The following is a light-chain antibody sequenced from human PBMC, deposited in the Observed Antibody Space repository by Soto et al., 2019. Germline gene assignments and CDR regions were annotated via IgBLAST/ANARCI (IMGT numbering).Light chain of an antibody. CDR2: LNSDGSH. J-gene: IGLJ2*01. Sequence: QPVQTQSPSASASLGASVKLTCTLSSGHSSYAIAWHQQQPEKGPRYLMKLNSDGSHSKGDGIPDRFSGSSSGAERYLTISSLQSEDEADYYCQTWGTGVVFGGGTQLTVL. V-gene: IGLV4-69*01. CDR1: SGHSSYA. CDR3: QTWGTGVV.